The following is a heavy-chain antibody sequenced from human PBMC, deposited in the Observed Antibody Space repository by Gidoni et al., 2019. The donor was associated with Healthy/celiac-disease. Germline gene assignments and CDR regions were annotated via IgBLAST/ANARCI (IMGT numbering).Heavy chain of an antibody. CDR1: GFTFSSYS. CDR3: AADSGSYWGGFDY. CDR2: SSSSSMYI. D-gene: IGHD1-26*01. V-gene: IGHV3-21*01. Sequence: EVQLVESGGGLVKPGGSLRLSCAASGFTFSSYSLNWVRPAPGKGLEWVSSSSSSSMYICYADSVKGRFTISRDNAKNSLYLHMNSLRAEDTAVYYCAADSGSYWGGFDYWGQGTLVTVSS. J-gene: IGHJ4*02.